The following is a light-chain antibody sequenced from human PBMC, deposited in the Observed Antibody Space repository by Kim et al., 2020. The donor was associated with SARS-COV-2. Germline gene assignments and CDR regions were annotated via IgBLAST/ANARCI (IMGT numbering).Light chain of an antibody. CDR2: VDN. CDR1: SGSIAIND. CDR3: QSYDTNNWV. J-gene: IGLJ3*02. Sequence: GKTVAITCTGSSGSIAINDVQWYQQRPGSAPTTMIPVDNQRRSGVPDRFSGSVDSSSNSATLTISGLRAEDEADYFCQSYDTNNWVFGGGTQLTVL. V-gene: IGLV6-57*02.